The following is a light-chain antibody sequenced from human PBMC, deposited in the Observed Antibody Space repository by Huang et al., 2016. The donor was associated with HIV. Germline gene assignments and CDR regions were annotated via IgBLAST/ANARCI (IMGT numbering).Light chain of an antibody. CDR2: GAS. Sequence: EIVLTQSPGTLSLSPGERATLSCRASQSVSSSYLAWYQQKPGQAPRRLIYGASSRATGIPDRFSGSGSGTDFTLTISRLEPEDVAVYYCQQYGSSPYTFGQGTKLEIK. CDR3: QQYGSSPYT. J-gene: IGKJ2*01. V-gene: IGKV3-20*01. CDR1: QSVSSSY.